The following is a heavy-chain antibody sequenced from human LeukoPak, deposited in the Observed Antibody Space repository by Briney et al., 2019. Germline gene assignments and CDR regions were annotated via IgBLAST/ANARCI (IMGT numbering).Heavy chain of an antibody. V-gene: IGHV4-61*02. CDR2: IYTSGST. Sequence: SQTLSLTCTVSGGSISSGSYYWSWIRQPAGKGLEWIGSIYTSGSTNYNPYLKSRVTISVDTSKNQFSLKLSSVTAADTAVYYCARETWDYYYYMDVWGKGSTVTVSS. J-gene: IGHJ6*03. CDR1: GGSISSGSYY. CDR3: ARETWDYYYYMDV.